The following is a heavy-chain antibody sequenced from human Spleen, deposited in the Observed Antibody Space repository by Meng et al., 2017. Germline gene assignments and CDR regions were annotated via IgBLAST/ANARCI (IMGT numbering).Heavy chain of an antibody. Sequence: QVQLQESGPGLVKPSQTLSLTCTVSGGSINSGDYYWSWIRQHPGKGLEWIGYIYYSGSTYYNPSLKSLVTISVDPSKNQFSLMVSSVTAADTAVYYCARGPTTMAHDFDYWGQGTLVTVSS. D-gene: IGHD4-11*01. CDR2: IYYSGST. V-gene: IGHV4-31*01. CDR3: ARGPTTMAHDFDY. CDR1: GGSINSGDYY. J-gene: IGHJ4*02.